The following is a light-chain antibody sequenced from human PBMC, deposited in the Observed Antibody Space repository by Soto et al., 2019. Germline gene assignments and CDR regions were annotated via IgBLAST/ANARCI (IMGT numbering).Light chain of an antibody. CDR3: QQYGSSPTWT. CDR2: GVS. V-gene: IGKV3-20*01. J-gene: IGKJ1*01. CDR1: QSVSSNY. Sequence: ESVLTQSPGTLSLSPGERATLSCRDSQSVSSNYLAWYQQKPGQAPRLLIYGVSTRATGIPDRFSASGSGTDFTLTISRLEPEDSAVYYCQQYGSSPTWTFGQGTKVDIK.